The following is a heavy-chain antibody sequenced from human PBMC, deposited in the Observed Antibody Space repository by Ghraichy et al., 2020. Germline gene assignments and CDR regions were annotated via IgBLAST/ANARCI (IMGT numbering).Heavy chain of an antibody. CDR1: GFTFSSYA. CDR2: ISGSGGST. Sequence: GGSLRLSCAASGFTFSSYAMSWVRQAPGKGLEWVSAISGSGGSTYYADSVKGRFTISRDNSKNTLYLQMNSLRAEDTAVYYCAKDLYCGGDCYPSTGFDYWGQGTLVTVSS. J-gene: IGHJ4*02. CDR3: AKDLYCGGDCYPSTGFDY. V-gene: IGHV3-23*01. D-gene: IGHD2-21*02.